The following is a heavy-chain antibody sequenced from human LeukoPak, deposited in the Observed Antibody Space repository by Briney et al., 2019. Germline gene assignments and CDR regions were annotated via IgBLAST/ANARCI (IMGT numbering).Heavy chain of an antibody. CDR1: GFTFSSYW. D-gene: IGHD6-19*01. Sequence: GGSLRLSCAASGFTFSSYWMSWVRQAPGKGLERVANIKQDGSEKYYVDSVKGRFTISRDNAKNSLYLQMNSLRAEDTAVYYCASAVAGTLWNYYYGMDVWGQGTTVTVSS. V-gene: IGHV3-7*01. J-gene: IGHJ6*02. CDR3: ASAVAGTLWNYYYGMDV. CDR2: IKQDGSEK.